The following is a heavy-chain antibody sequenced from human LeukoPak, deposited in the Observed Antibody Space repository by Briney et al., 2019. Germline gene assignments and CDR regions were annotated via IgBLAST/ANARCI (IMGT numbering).Heavy chain of an antibody. V-gene: IGHV3-30*18. CDR1: GFTFSSYA. CDR3: AKDGGQEVDY. Sequence: PGGSLRLSCAVSGFTFSSYAVHWVRQAPGKGREWVAVISFDGSNKYYADSVKGRFTISRDKSKNTLYLQMNSLRADDTAVYYCAKDGGQEVDYWGQGTLVTVSS. CDR2: ISFDGSNK. J-gene: IGHJ4*02. D-gene: IGHD3-16*01.